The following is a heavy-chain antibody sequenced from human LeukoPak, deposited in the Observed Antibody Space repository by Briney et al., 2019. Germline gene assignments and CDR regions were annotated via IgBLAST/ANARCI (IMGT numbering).Heavy chain of an antibody. V-gene: IGHV4-59*08. CDR3: ARHSRSGSGGYENAFYG. D-gene: IGHD5-12*01. J-gene: IGHJ3*01. Sequence: SETLSLTCTVSGGSISSYYWSWIRQPPGKGLEWIGYIYYSGSTNYNPSLKSRVTISVDTSKNEFSLKLSSVTAADAAIYFCARHSRSGSGGYENAFYGWGQGRMVTVSS. CDR1: GGSISSYY. CDR2: IYYSGST.